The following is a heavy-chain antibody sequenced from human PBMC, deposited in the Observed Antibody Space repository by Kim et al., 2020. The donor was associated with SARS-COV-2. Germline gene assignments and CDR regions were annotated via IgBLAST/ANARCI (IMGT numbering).Heavy chain of an antibody. CDR3: ARGGYNWNEEPPSRYWFDP. D-gene: IGHD1-1*01. V-gene: IGHV5-10-1*01. CDR2: IDPSDSYT. J-gene: IGHJ5*02. Sequence: GESLKISCKGSGYSFTSYWISWVRQMPGKGLEWMGRIDPSDSYTNYSPSFQGHVTISADKSISTAYLQWSSLKASDTAMYYCARGGYNWNEEPPSRYWFDPWGQGTLVTVSS. CDR1: GYSFTSYW.